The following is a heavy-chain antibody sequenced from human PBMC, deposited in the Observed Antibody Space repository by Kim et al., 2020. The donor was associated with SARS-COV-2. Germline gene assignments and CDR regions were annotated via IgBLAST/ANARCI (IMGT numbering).Heavy chain of an antibody. Sequence: GGSLRLSCAASGFTFSSYSMNWVRQAPGKGLEWVSSISSSSSYIYYADSVKGRFTISRDNAKNSLYLQMNSLIAEDTAVYYCARGSGLYYDILTGKAAYFDYWGQGTLVTVSS. J-gene: IGHJ4*02. CDR2: ISSSSSYI. V-gene: IGHV3-21*01. CDR3: ARGSGLYYDILTGKAAYFDY. CDR1: GFTFSSYS. D-gene: IGHD3-9*01.